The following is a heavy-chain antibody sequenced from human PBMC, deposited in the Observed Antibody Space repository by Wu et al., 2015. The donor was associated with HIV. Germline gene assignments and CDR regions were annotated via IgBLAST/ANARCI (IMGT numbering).Heavy chain of an antibody. V-gene: IGHV1-2*02. CDR1: GYNFITYY. D-gene: IGHD4-17*01. J-gene: IGHJ5*02. CDR3: AREVTKGTTSGWFDP. Sequence: QVHLVQSGADVKKPGASVKVSCKASGYNFITYYIHWVRQAPGQRLEWMGWFNFNSGGSLYADNFQGRVTMTGDTSISTAYMELNRLTSDDTAVYYCAREVTKGTTSGWFDPWGQGTLVTVSS. CDR2: FNFNSGGS.